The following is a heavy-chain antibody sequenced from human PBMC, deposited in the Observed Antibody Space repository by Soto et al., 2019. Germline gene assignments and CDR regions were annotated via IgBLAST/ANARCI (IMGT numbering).Heavy chain of an antibody. CDR2: ISSRSSYT. D-gene: IGHD3-10*01. V-gene: IGHV3-11*06. Sequence: QVQLVESGGGLVKPGGSLRLSCAASGFTFSDYYMSWIRQAPGKGLEWVSYISSRSSYTNYADSGQGRFTISRDNAKNALYLHMNSLRAEDTAVYYCAREGGERFGEFINYYFDYWGQGTLVTVSS. CDR3: AREGGERFGEFINYYFDY. CDR1: GFTFSDYY. J-gene: IGHJ4*02.